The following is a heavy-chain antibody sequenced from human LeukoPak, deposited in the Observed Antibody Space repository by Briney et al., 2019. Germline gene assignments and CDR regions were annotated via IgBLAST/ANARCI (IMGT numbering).Heavy chain of an antibody. J-gene: IGHJ4*02. Sequence: SVKVSCKASGGTFSSYAISWVRQAPGQGLEWMGGIISIFGTANYAQKFQGRVTMTEDTSTDTAYMELSSLRSEDTAVYYCATDTVPYSYGGYYFDYWGQGTLVTVSS. CDR2: IISIFGTA. CDR1: GGTFSSYA. CDR3: ATDTVPYSYGGYYFDY. V-gene: IGHV1-69*06. D-gene: IGHD5-18*01.